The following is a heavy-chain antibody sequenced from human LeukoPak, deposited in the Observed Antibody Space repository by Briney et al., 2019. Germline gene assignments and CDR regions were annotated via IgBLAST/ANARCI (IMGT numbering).Heavy chain of an antibody. CDR1: GFTFSSYG. D-gene: IGHD3-10*01. Sequence: PGGSLRLSCAASGFTFSSYGMHWVRQAPGKGLEWVADISYDGSNKYYADSVKGRFTISRDKSKNTLYLQMNSLRAEDTAVYYCAKDGNTMVRGVIWHWGQGTLVTVSS. V-gene: IGHV3-30*18. CDR2: ISYDGSNK. CDR3: AKDGNTMVRGVIWH. J-gene: IGHJ4*02.